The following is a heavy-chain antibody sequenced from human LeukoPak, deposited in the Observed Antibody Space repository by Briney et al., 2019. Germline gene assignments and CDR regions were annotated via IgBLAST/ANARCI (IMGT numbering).Heavy chain of an antibody. CDR1: GFTFDDYA. D-gene: IGHD3-3*01. J-gene: IGHJ6*02. V-gene: IGHV3-9*01. CDR2: ISWNSGSI. Sequence: PGGSLRLSCAASGFTFDDYAMHWVRQAPGKGLEWVSGISWNSGSIGYADSVKGRFTISRDNAKNSLYLQMNSLRAEDTALYYSAKERSDYYYGMDVWGQGTTVTVSS. CDR3: AKERSDYYYGMDV.